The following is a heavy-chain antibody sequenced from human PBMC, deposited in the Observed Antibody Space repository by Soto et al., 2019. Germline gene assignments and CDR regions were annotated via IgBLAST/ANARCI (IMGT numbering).Heavy chain of an antibody. J-gene: IGHJ5*02. CDR1: GYTLTELS. V-gene: IGHV1-18*01. CDR3: ASTHWFDP. CDR2: ISAYNGNT. Sequence: ASVKVSCKVSGYTLTELSMHWVRQAPGQGLEWMGWISAYNGNTNYAQKLQGRVTMTTDTSTSTAYMELRSLRSDDTAVYYCASTHWFDPWGQGTLVTVSS.